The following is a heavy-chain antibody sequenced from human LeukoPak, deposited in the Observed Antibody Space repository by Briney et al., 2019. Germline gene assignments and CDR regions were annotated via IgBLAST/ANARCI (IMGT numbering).Heavy chain of an antibody. J-gene: IGHJ4*02. Sequence: SGGSLRLSCAASGFTFSSYGMSWVRQAPGKGLEWVSYISTSSNRIDYADSVKGRFTMSTDNAKNLLYLQMNSLRDEDTAMYYCARVSAPGTSGWYFGYWGQGTLVTVSS. D-gene: IGHD6-19*01. CDR2: ISTSSNRI. CDR3: ARVSAPGTSGWYFGY. V-gene: IGHV3-48*02. CDR1: GFTFSSYG.